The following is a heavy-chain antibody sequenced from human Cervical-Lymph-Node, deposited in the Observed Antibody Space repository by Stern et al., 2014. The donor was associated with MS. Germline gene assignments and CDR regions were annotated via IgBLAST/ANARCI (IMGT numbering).Heavy chain of an antibody. CDR1: GASLSGVNW. J-gene: IGHJ4*02. D-gene: IGHD3-16*01. V-gene: IGHV4-4*02. CDR3: ARGGGTDSPTYDY. Sequence: VQLLESGPGLVQPSGTLSLTCTVSGASLSGVNWWTWVRPPPGKGLEWIGKMFHTGDTNYNPSLRSRVVMLVDSSKSQFSLQLTSVTAADTAVYYCARGGGTDSPTYDYWGQGTLVTVS. CDR2: MFHTGDT.